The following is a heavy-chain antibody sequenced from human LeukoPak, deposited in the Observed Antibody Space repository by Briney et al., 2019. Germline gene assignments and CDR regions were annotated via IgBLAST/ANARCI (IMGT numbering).Heavy chain of an antibody. CDR1: GYTFTSYD. D-gene: IGHD6-19*01. J-gene: IGHJ6*03. V-gene: IGHV1-8*03. Sequence: VASVKVSCKASGYTFTSYDINWVRQATGQGLEWMGWMNPNSGNTGYAQKFQGRVTITRNTSISRAYMELSSLRSEDTAVYYCARVGWYGGYYYMDVWGKGTTVTVSS. CDR3: ARVGWYGGYYYMDV. CDR2: MNPNSGNT.